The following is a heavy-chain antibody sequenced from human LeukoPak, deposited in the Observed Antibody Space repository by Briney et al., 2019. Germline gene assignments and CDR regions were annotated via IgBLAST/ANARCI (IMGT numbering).Heavy chain of an antibody. CDR3: AKSGGLSGSGRLAMAV. D-gene: IGHD3-10*01. V-gene: IGHV3-23*01. Sequence: GGSLRLSCAASGFTFSTYAMSWVRLAPGKGLEWVSGISGSGGSTYYADSVKGRFTSSRDNSNNTLYVQMNSLRVEDTAVYYCAKSGGLSGSGRLAMAVWGQGTTVTVSS. J-gene: IGHJ6*02. CDR2: ISGSGGST. CDR1: GFTFSTYA.